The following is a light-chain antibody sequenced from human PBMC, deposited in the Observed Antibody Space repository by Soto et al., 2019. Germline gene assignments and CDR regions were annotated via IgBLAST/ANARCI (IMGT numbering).Light chain of an antibody. J-gene: IGKJ5*01. CDR2: DVF. CDR3: QHYQGGHPIA. V-gene: IGKV3-20*01. Sequence: EIVLTQSPDTLSLSPGESATLSCRASQSVSARLAWYKHKPGQPPRLLISDVFNRASGVAERFSGSGSETDFTLIIIRLEPEDSALYYCQHYQGGHPIAFGQGTRLEIK. CDR1: QSVSAR.